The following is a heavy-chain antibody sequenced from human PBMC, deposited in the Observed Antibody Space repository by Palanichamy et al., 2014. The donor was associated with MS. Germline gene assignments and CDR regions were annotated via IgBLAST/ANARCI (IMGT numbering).Heavy chain of an antibody. CDR2: IWYDGSNK. CDR3: VNLYDSSGSVHYYYYGMDV. J-gene: IGHJ6*02. V-gene: IGHV3-33*06. D-gene: IGHD3-22*01. Sequence: QVQLVEVVGEGVVQPGRSLRLSCPVASGFTFSSYGMHWVRQAPGKGLEWVAVIWYDGSNKYYADSVKGRFTISRDNSKNTLYLQMNSLRAEDTAVYYCVNLYDSSGSVHYYYYGMDVWGQGTTVTVSS. CDR1: GFTFSSYG.